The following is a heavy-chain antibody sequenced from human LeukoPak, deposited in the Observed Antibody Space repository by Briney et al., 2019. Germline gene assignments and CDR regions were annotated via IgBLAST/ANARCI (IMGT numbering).Heavy chain of an antibody. D-gene: IGHD2-2*01. CDR2: INPSGGST. CDR3: ARVGPAAHPDPFDY. V-gene: IGHV1-46*01. J-gene: IGHJ4*02. CDR1: GYTFTSYY. Sequence: GASVKVSCKASGYTFTSYYMHWVRQAPGQGLEWMGIINPSGGSTSYAQKFQGRVTMTRDTSISTAYMELSRLRSDDTAVYYCARVGPAAHPDPFDYWGQGTLVTVSS.